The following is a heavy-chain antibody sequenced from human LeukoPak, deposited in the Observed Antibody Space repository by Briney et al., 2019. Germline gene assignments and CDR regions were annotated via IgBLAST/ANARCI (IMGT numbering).Heavy chain of an antibody. J-gene: IGHJ4*02. Sequence: GGSLRLSCAASGFTFSNAWMNWVRQAPGKGLEWVAVISYDGSNKYYADSVKGRFTISRDNSKNTLYLQMNSLRIEDTAMYYCARVPGYDSSGYFDYWGQGTLVTVSS. V-gene: IGHV3-30-3*01. CDR3: ARVPGYDSSGYFDY. D-gene: IGHD3-22*01. CDR2: ISYDGSNK. CDR1: GFTFSNAW.